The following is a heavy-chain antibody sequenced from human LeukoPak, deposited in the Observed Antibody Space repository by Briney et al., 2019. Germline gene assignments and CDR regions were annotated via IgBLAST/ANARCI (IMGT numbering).Heavy chain of an antibody. Sequence: SETLSLTCTVSGGSVSSGSYYWSWIRQPPGKGLEWIGYIYYSGSTNYNPSLKSRVTISVDTSKNQFSLKLSSVTAADTAVYYCASSSSTYYYYDMDVWGQGTTVTVSS. CDR3: ASSSSTYYYYDMDV. J-gene: IGHJ6*02. CDR2: IYYSGST. V-gene: IGHV4-61*01. CDR1: GGSVSSGSYY. D-gene: IGHD2-2*01.